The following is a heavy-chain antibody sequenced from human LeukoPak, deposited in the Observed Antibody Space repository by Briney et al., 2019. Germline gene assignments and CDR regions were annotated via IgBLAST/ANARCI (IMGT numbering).Heavy chain of an antibody. D-gene: IGHD3-3*01. CDR3: AKDPGRFLEWFFDY. CDR1: GFTFSSYG. J-gene: IGHJ4*02. CDR2: ISYDGSNK. V-gene: IGHV3-30*18. Sequence: PGGSLRLSCAASGFTFSSYGMHGVRQAPGKGLEWVAVISYDGSNKYYADSVKGRFTISRDNSKNTLYLQMNSLRAEDTAVYYCAKDPGRFLEWFFDYWGQGTLVTVSS.